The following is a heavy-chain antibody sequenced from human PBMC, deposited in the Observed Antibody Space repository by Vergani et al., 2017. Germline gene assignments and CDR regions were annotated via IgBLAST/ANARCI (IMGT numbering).Heavy chain of an antibody. D-gene: IGHD6-13*01. CDR2: IRSKANSYAT. Sequence: EVQLVESGGGLVQPGGSLKLSCAASGFTFSGSAMHWVRQASGKGLEWVGRIRSKANSYATAYAASVKGRFTISCDDSKKTAYLQMNSLKTEETAVYYCTXHSSSWTKAYYYYGMDVWDQGTTVTVSS. CDR1: GFTFSGSA. CDR3: TXHSSSWTKAYYYYGMDV. J-gene: IGHJ6*02. V-gene: IGHV3-73*01.